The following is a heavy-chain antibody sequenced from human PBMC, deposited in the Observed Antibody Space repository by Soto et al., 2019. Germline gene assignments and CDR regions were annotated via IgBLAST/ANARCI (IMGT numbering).Heavy chain of an antibody. CDR1: GDGFVWSA. D-gene: IGHD2-21*02. J-gene: IGHJ4*02. V-gene: IGHV1-3*01. CDR3: ARSIVVVTALDY. Sequence: GTSVELCSEAPGDGFVWSARRWVRQATEQRLEWMGWINVANGNTKYSQKFQGRVTITRDTSASTAYMELSSLRSEDTAVYYCARSIVVVTALDYWGQGTLVSVSS. CDR2: INVANGNT.